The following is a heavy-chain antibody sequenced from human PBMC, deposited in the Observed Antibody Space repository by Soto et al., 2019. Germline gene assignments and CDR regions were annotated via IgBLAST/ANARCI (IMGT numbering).Heavy chain of an antibody. D-gene: IGHD2-15*01. V-gene: IGHV3-21*01. CDR3: ARDRGYDAHDYYYNAMDV. CDR2: IRGFSPYT. J-gene: IGHJ6*02. Sequence: GGSLRLSCVASGFTFRTYTMNWVRQAPGKGLEWVSGIRGFSPYTFYAESVKGRFTISRDNAKNSLYLQKNSLGVEDTAVCYCARDRGYDAHDYYYNAMDVWGQGTTVTVSS. CDR1: GFTFRTYT.